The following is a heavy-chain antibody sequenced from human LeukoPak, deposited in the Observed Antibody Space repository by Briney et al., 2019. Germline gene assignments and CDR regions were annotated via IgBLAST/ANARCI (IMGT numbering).Heavy chain of an antibody. J-gene: IGHJ4*02. CDR2: ISSSGSTI. D-gene: IGHD5-18*01. CDR1: GFTFSSYE. V-gene: IGHV3-48*03. CDR3: ARDERGYSYGNYFDY. Sequence: GGSLRLSCAASGFTFSSYEMNRVRQAPGKGLEWVSYISSSGSTIYYADSVKGRFTISRDNAKNSLYLQMNSLRAEDTAVYYCARDERGYSYGNYFDYWGQGTLVTVSS.